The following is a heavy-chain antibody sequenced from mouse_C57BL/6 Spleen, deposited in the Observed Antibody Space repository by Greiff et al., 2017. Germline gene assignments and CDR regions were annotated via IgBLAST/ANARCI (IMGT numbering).Heavy chain of an antibody. CDR2: IYPGSGST. D-gene: IGHD2-3*01. J-gene: IGHJ2*01. Sequence: LQQSGAELVKPGASVKMSCKASGYTFTSYWITWVKQRPGQGLEWIGDIYPGSGSTNYNEKFKSKATLTVDTSSSTAYMQLSSLTSEDSAVYYCARSGDGYYPYYFDDWGQGTTLTVSS. V-gene: IGHV1-55*01. CDR1: GYTFTSYW. CDR3: ARSGDGYYPYYFDD.